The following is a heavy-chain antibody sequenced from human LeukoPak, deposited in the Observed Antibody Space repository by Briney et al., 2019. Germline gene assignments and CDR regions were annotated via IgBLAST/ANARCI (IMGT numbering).Heavy chain of an antibody. CDR3: ARDLPIDYYYDSSGSTAGFDY. CDR1: GYTFTSYG. Sequence: ASVKVSCKASGYTFTSYGISWVRQAPGQGLEWMGWISAYNGNTNYAQTLQGRGTMTTDTSTSTADMELRSLRSDDTAVYYCARDLPIDYYYDSSGSTAGFDYWGQGTLVTVSS. J-gene: IGHJ4*02. CDR2: ISAYNGNT. V-gene: IGHV1-18*01. D-gene: IGHD3-22*01.